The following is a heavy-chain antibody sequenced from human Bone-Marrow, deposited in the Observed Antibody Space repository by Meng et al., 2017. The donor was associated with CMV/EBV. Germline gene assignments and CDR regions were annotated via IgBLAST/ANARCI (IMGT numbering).Heavy chain of an antibody. D-gene: IGHD4-11*01. V-gene: IGHV1-18*01. Sequence: ASVKVSCKASGYTFTSYGISWVRQAPGQGLEWMGWISAYNGNTNYAQKLQGRVTMTTDTSTSTAYMELRSLRSDDTAVYYCARSRRLQGLGYYYYGRDVWGQGNTVNV. CDR2: ISAYNGNT. J-gene: IGHJ6*02. CDR1: GYTFTSYG. CDR3: ARSRRLQGLGYYYYGRDV.